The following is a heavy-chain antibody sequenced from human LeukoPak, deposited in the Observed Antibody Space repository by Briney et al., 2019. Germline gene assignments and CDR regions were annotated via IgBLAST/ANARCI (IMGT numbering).Heavy chain of an antibody. CDR1: GGSISSYY. J-gene: IGHJ4*02. CDR3: ARTEGEVGAALDY. V-gene: IGHV4-59*12. CDR2: IYYSGST. Sequence: SETLSLTCTVSGGSISSYYWSWIRQPPGKGLEWIGYIYYSGSTNYNPSLKSRVTISVDTSKNQFPLKLSSVTAADTAVYYCARTEGEVGAALDYWGQGTLVTVSS. D-gene: IGHD1-26*01.